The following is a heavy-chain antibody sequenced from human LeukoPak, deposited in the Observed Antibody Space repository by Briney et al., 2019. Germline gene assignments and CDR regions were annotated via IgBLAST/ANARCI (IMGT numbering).Heavy chain of an antibody. D-gene: IGHD1-26*01. Sequence: SETLSLTCIVSGYSITSGYYWGWIRQPPGKGLEWIASIYHSGSTYYNPSLQSRVSISADTSKNQFSLRLSSVTAADTAVYYCARGGGGSYFYWFDPWGQGTLVTVSS. CDR1: GYSITSGYY. CDR3: ARGGGGSYFYWFDP. CDR2: IYHSGST. J-gene: IGHJ5*02. V-gene: IGHV4-38-2*02.